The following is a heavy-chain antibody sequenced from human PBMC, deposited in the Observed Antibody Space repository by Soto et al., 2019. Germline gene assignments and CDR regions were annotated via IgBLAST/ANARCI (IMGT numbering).Heavy chain of an antibody. Sequence: PGGSLRLSCAASGFTFSSYSMNWVRQAPGQGLEWVSSISSNSSYIYYADSVKGRFTISRDNAKNSLYLQMNSLRAEDTAVYYCARADDYYGSSGYYWICFDPWGQGTLVTVSS. CDR1: GFTFSSYS. CDR3: ARADDYYGSSGYYWICFDP. J-gene: IGHJ5*02. V-gene: IGHV3-21*01. CDR2: ISSNSSYI. D-gene: IGHD3-22*01.